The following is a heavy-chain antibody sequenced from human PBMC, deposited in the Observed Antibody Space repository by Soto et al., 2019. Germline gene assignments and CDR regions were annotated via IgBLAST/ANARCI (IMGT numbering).Heavy chain of an antibody. V-gene: IGHV3-23*01. CDR3: AKGKVAYDNSGLQYFYYFPMNV. D-gene: IGHD3-22*01. CDR2: ISGGGGTT. CDR1: EFTFSSYA. Sequence: GGSVRLSCAASEFTFSSYAMNWVRQAPGKGLEWVSVISGGGGTTYYADSVKGRFRISRDNSKNTLYLQMNSLRVEDTAVYYCAKGKVAYDNSGLQYFYYFPMNVWGQGTTVTVSS. J-gene: IGHJ6*02.